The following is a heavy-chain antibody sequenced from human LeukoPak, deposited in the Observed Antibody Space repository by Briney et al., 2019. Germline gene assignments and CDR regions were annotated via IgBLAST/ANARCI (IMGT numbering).Heavy chain of an antibody. Sequence: ASVKVSCKASGYTFTGYYMHWVRQAPGQGLEWMGWINPSGGSTSYAQKFQGRVTMTRDTSTSTVYMELSSLRSEDTAVYYCEARGSADYWGQGTLVTVSS. D-gene: IGHD2-15*01. CDR1: GYTFTGYY. V-gene: IGHV1-46*01. CDR2: INPSGGST. J-gene: IGHJ4*02. CDR3: EARGSADY.